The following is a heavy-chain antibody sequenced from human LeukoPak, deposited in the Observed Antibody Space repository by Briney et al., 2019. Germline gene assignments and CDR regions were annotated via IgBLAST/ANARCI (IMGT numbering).Heavy chain of an antibody. Sequence: SVKVSCKASGGTFRNYAINWVRQAPGQGLEWMGGIIPLFGSANYAEKFQGRVTITMDDSTTTAYMVVSSLRSDDTAVYYCARAGYSSGWYVGYWGQGTLVTVSS. CDR1: GGTFRNYA. CDR2: IIPLFGSA. CDR3: ARAGYSSGWYVGY. J-gene: IGHJ4*02. D-gene: IGHD6-19*01. V-gene: IGHV1-69*05.